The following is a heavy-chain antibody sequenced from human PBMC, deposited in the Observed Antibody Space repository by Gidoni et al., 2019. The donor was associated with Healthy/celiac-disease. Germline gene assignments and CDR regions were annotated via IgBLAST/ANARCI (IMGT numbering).Heavy chain of an antibody. D-gene: IGHD3-3*01. CDR2: IYYSGST. CDR3: ARNGPLYYDFWSGYLGLNWFDP. CDR1: GGSSSSYY. J-gene: IGHJ5*02. V-gene: IGHV4-59*01. Sequence: QVQLQESGPGLVTPSETLSLTCTVSGGSSSSYYWSWIRQPPGKGLEWIGYIYYSGSTNYNPSLKSRVTISVDTSKNQFSLKLSSVTAADTAVYYCARNGPLYYDFWSGYLGLNWFDPWGQGTLVTVSS.